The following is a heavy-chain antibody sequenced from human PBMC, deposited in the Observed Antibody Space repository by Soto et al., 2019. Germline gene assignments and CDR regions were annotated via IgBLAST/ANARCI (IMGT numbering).Heavy chain of an antibody. Sequence: QVQLVQSGAEVKKPGSSVKVSCKASGGTFSSYTISWVRQAPGQGLEWMGRIIPILGIANYAQKFQGRVTITEDKSTSTAYMELSSLRSEDTAVYYCARADYYDSSGYYYYYGMDVWGQGTTVTVSS. V-gene: IGHV1-69*02. CDR1: GGTFSSYT. CDR3: ARADYYDSSGYYYYYGMDV. CDR2: IIPILGIA. D-gene: IGHD3-22*01. J-gene: IGHJ6*02.